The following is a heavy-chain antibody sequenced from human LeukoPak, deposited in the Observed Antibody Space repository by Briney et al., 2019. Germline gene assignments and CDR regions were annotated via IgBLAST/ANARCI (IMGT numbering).Heavy chain of an antibody. CDR1: GFTFSSYA. CDR2: ISYDGSNK. V-gene: IGHV3-30*04. Sequence: GRSLRLSCAASGFTFSSYAMHWVRQAPGKGLEWVAVISYDGSNKYYADSVKGRFTISRDNSKNTLYLQMNSLRAEDTAVYYCAKAKGARFDPWGQGTLVTVSS. D-gene: IGHD1-26*01. J-gene: IGHJ5*02. CDR3: AKAKGARFDP.